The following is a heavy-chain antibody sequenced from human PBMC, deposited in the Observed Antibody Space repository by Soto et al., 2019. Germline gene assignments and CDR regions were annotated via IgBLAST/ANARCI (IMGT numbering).Heavy chain of an antibody. CDR3: ARSGSYYAFDI. Sequence: XETLSLTCTVAGCSISSYYWSWIRQPPGKGLEWIGYIYYSGSTNYNPSLKSRVTISVDTSKNQFSLKLSSVTAADTAVYYCARSGSYYAFDIWGQGTMVTVSS. V-gene: IGHV4-59*01. CDR2: IYYSGST. J-gene: IGHJ3*02. D-gene: IGHD1-26*01. CDR1: GCSISSYY.